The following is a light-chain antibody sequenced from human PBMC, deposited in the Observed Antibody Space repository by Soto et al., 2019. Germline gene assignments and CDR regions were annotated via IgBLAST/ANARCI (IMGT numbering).Light chain of an antibody. Sequence: DIQMTQSPSSLSASVGDTVTITCRASESMSIYLNWYQQKTGKVPKLLIYGASSLQSGVPSRFRGSGSGTDFTLTISSPQPEDFATYYCQQSYRTPRTFGQGTKVEIK. CDR1: ESMSIY. J-gene: IGKJ1*01. CDR3: QQSYRTPRT. V-gene: IGKV1-39*01. CDR2: GAS.